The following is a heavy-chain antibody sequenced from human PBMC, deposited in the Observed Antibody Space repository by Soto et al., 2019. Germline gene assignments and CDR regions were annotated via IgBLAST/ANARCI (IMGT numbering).Heavy chain of an antibody. CDR2: IYSSGTT. V-gene: IGHV4-59*02. J-gene: IGHJ4*02. CDR1: GGSVSSYF. D-gene: IGHD1-20*01. CDR3: ARGTRYNWNPGPLDY. Sequence: SETLSLTCIVSGGSVSSYFWNWFRQPPGEGLEWIGYIYSSGTTNYNPSLKSRVTISVDTSKNQFSLKLTSMTAADTAVYFCARGTRYNWNPGPLDYWGQGTLVTVSS.